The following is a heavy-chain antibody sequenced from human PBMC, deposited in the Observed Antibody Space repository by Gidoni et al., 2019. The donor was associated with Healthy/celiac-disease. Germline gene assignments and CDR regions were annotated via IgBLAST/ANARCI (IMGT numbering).Heavy chain of an antibody. CDR2: ISNDGSNK. Sequence: QVQLVESGGGVVQPGRSLRLSCAASGITFSSYGMPWVRQAPGKGLEWVAVISNDGSNKYYAGSVKGRFTIARDKSKNTLYLQRNSLRAEDTAVYYCARFYAFDIWGQGTMVTVSS. J-gene: IGHJ3*02. CDR3: ARFYAFDI. V-gene: IGHV3-30*03. CDR1: GITFSSYG.